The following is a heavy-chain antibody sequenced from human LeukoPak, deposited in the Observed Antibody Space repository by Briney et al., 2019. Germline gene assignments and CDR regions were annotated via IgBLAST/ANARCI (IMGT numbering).Heavy chain of an antibody. V-gene: IGHV3-21*01. CDR1: GFTFSSYS. CDR3: ASDVVVPAAIDDDAFDI. D-gene: IGHD2-2*02. CDR2: ISSSSSYI. Sequence: GGSLRLSCAASGFTFSSYSMNWVRQAPGKGLEWVSSISSSSSYIYYADSVKGRFTISRDNAKSSLYLQMNSLRAEDTAVYYCASDVVVPAAIDDDAFDIWGQGTMVTVSS. J-gene: IGHJ3*02.